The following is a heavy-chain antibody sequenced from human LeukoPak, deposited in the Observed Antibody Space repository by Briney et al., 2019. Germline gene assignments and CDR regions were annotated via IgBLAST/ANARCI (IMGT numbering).Heavy chain of an antibody. D-gene: IGHD2-2*01. CDR3: ASRYCSSTSCYHFNWFDP. Sequence: SVKVSCKASGGTFSSYAISWVRQAPGQRLEWMGGIIPIFGTANYAQKFQGRVTITADESTSTAYMELSSLRSEDTAVYYCASRYCSSTSCYHFNWFDPWGQGTLVTVSS. CDR2: IIPIFGTA. J-gene: IGHJ5*02. V-gene: IGHV1-69*13. CDR1: GGTFSSYA.